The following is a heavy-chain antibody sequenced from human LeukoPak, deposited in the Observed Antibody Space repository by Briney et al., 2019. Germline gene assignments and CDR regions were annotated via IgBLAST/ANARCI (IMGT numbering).Heavy chain of an antibody. V-gene: IGHV4-34*01. J-gene: IGHJ6*02. CDR2: INHSGST. D-gene: IGHD1-14*01. CDR3: ARGPRSHRMNYYYGMDV. Sequence: PSETLSLTCAVYGGSFSGYYWSWIRQPPGKGLEWIGEINHSGSTNYNPSLKSRVTISVDTSKNQFSLKLSSVTAADTAVYYCARGPRSHRMNYYYGMDVWGQGTTVTVSS. CDR1: GGSFSGYY.